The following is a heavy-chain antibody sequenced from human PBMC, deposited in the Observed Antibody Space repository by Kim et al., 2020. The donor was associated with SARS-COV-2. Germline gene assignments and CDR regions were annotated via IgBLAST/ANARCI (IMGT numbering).Heavy chain of an antibody. J-gene: IGHJ4*02. CDR1: GYTFTSYG. V-gene: IGHV1-18*01. D-gene: IGHD6-13*01. CDR2: ISTYNGDT. CDR3: ARGVRAAAGLYFDY. Sequence: ASVKVSCKASGYTFTSYGISWVRQAPGQGLEWMGWISTYNGDTNYAQKLQGRVTMTMDTSTDTAYMELSSLRSHDTAMYYCARGVRAAAGLYFDYWGQGTLVTVSS.